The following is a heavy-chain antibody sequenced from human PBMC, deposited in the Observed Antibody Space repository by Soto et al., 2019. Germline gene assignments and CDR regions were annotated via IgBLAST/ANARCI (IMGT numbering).Heavy chain of an antibody. CDR2: ISSSSSYI. V-gene: IGHV3-21*01. Sequence: PGGSLRLSCAASGFTFSSYSMNWVRQAPGEGLEWVSSISSSSSYIYYADSVKGRFTISRDNAKNSLYLQMNSLRAEDTAVYYCARGRYCSGGSCYSIYYYYGMDVWGQGTTVTVSS. J-gene: IGHJ6*02. D-gene: IGHD2-15*01. CDR1: GFTFSSYS. CDR3: ARGRYCSGGSCYSIYYYYGMDV.